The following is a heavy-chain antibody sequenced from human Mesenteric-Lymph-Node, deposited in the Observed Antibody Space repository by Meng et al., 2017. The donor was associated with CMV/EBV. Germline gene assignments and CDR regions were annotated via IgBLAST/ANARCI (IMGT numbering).Heavy chain of an antibody. CDR2: IYSDGNT. D-gene: IGHD1-26*01. CDR3: ARDGSSGSYYFDY. Sequence: GESLKISCTASGFTFSPTGMTWVRQAPGKGLEWVSVIYSDGNTYYADYVKGRLTVSRDNSKNTLYLQMNSLRAEDTAVYYCARDGSSGSYYFDYWGQGTLVTVSS. V-gene: IGHV3-66*01. CDR1: GFTFSPTG. J-gene: IGHJ4*02.